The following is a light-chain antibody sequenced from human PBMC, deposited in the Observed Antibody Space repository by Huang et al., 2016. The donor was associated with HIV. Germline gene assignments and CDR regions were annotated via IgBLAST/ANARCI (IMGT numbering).Light chain of an antibody. Sequence: DIQVTQSPSSLSASVGDRVTITCRACQPINTSLNWYQQKPGKAPKLLIYDSSTLQSGVPSRFSGSGSGTDFTLTISSLQPEDFATYYCQQSYSMPITFGLGTRLEI. CDR1: QPINTS. CDR2: DSS. V-gene: IGKV1-39*01. J-gene: IGKJ5*01. CDR3: QQSYSMPIT.